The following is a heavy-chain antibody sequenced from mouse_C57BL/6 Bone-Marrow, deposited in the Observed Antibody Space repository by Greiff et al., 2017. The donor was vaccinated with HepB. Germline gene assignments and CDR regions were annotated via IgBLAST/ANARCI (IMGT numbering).Heavy chain of an antibody. Sequence: QVQLQQPGAELVKPGASVKLSCKASGYTFTSYWMHWVKQRPGQGLEWIGMIHPNSGSTNYNEKFKSKATLTVDKSSSTAYMQLSSLTSEDSAVYYCAALITTVVVFDYWGQGTTLTVSS. CDR2: IHPNSGST. CDR1: GYTFTSYW. J-gene: IGHJ2*01. D-gene: IGHD1-1*01. CDR3: AALITTVVVFDY. V-gene: IGHV1-64*01.